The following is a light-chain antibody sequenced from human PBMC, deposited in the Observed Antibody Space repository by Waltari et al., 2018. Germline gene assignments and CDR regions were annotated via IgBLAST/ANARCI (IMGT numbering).Light chain of an antibody. CDR2: DVF. CDR3: SSHTTSNTLI. Sequence: QSALTQPAPVSGSPGQSITTSCTGSSSDLARSNFVSWYQQHPGKAPKLILYDVFNRPSGVSNRFSGSKSGNTASLTISGLQPEDETDYYCSSHTTSNTLIFGGGTRVTVL. CDR1: SSDLARSNF. V-gene: IGLV2-14*03. J-gene: IGLJ2*01.